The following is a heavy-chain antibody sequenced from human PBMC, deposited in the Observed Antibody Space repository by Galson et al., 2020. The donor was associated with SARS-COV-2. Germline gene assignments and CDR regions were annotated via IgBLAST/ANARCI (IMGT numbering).Heavy chain of an antibody. D-gene: IGHD5-18*01. J-gene: IGHJ4*02. Sequence: SVKVSCKASGGTFSSYTISWVRQAPGQGLEWMGGIIPIFGTTNYAQKFQGRVTITADKSTSTAYMGLSSLRSEDTAVYYCVRETAMGSIDYWGQGTLVTVSS. V-gene: IGHV1-69*06. CDR2: IIPIFGTT. CDR1: GGTFSSYT. CDR3: VRETAMGSIDY.